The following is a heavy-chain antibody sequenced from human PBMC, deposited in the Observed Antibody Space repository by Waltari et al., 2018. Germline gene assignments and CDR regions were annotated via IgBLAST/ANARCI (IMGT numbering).Heavy chain of an antibody. J-gene: IGHJ5*02. Sequence: QLQLQESGPGLVKPSETLSLTCTVSGGSISSSSYYWGWIRQPPGKGLEWIGSLYYSGSTYYNPSLKSRVTISVDTSKNQFSLKLSSVTAADTAVYYCARDPARYQRLEGKWFDPWGQGTLVTVSS. D-gene: IGHD2-2*01. V-gene: IGHV4-39*07. CDR3: ARDPARYQRLEGKWFDP. CDR1: GGSISSSSYY. CDR2: LYYSGST.